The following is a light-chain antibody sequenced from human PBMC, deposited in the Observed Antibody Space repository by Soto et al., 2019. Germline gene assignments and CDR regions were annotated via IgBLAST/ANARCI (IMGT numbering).Light chain of an antibody. CDR3: SSYTTSNTRQIV. CDR2: DVS. V-gene: IGLV2-14*03. Sequence: VLTQPASVNGVPGQSLTISCTGTSSDVGGYNYVSWYQHHPGKAPKLMIFDVSNRPSGVSNRFSGSKSGNTASLTISGLQPEDEADYYCSSYTTSNTRQIVFGTGTKVTVL. J-gene: IGLJ1*01. CDR1: SSDVGGYNY.